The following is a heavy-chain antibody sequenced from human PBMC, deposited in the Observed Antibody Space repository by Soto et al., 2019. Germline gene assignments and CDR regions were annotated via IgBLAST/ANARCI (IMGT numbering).Heavy chain of an antibody. CDR2: IHYSGST. D-gene: IGHD3-3*01. Sequence: SETLSLTCTVSGGSISSSSYYWGWIRQPPGKGLEWIGSIHYSGSTYYTPSLKSPVTISVDTSKNQFSLKLSSVTAADTAVYYCARQPTGDCWSGYPLVDYYYGMDVWGQGATVTVSS. J-gene: IGHJ6*02. V-gene: IGHV4-39*01. CDR3: ARQPTGDCWSGYPLVDYYYGMDV. CDR1: GGSISSSSYY.